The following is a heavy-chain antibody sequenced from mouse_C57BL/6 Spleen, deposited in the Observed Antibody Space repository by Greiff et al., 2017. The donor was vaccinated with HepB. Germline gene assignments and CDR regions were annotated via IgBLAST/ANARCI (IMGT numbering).Heavy chain of an antibody. Sequence: VQLQQPGAELVMPGASVKLSCKASGYTFTSYWMHWVKQRPGQGLEWIGEIDPSDSYTNYNQKFKGKSTLTLDKSSSTAYMQLSSLTSEDSAVYYCARSLYGKGAMDYWGQGTSVTVSS. V-gene: IGHV1-69*01. J-gene: IGHJ4*01. CDR1: GYTFTSYW. CDR3: ARSLYGKGAMDY. CDR2: IDPSDSYT. D-gene: IGHD2-1*01.